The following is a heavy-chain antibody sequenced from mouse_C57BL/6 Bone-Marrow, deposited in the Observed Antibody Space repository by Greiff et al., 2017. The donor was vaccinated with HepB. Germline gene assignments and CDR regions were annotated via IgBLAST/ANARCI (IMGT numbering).Heavy chain of an antibody. V-gene: IGHV5-9-1*02. CDR3: TRVWSSYFDY. CDR2: ISSGGDYI. CDR1: GFTFRSYA. D-gene: IGHD2-10*02. Sequence: EVQGVESGEGLVKPGGSLKLSCAASGFTFRSYAMSWVRQTPEKRLEWVAYISSGGDYIYYADTVKGRFTISRDNARNTLYLQMSSLKSEDTAMYYCTRVWSSYFDYWGQGTTLTVSS. J-gene: IGHJ2*01.